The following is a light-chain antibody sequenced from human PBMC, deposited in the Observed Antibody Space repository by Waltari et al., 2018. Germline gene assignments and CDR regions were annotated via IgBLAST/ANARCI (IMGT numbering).Light chain of an antibody. Sequence: QSALTQPASVSGSPGQSITISCTGTSSDVGSYNLAPWYHQYPGKAPKLMIYEGSKRPSGVSNRFSGSKSGNTASLTISGLQAEDEADYYCCSYAGSSTFYVFGTGTKVTVL. CDR3: CSYAGSSTFYV. V-gene: IGLV2-23*01. CDR1: SSDVGSYNL. J-gene: IGLJ1*01. CDR2: EGS.